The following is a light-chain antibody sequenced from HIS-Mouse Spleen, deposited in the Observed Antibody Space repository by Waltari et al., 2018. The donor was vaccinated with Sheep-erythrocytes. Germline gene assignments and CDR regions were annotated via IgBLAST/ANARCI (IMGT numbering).Light chain of an antibody. V-gene: IGLV3-1*01. CDR2: QDS. J-gene: IGLJ2*01. Sequence: SYELTQPPSVSVSPGQTASITCSGDNLGDKYACWYHQKPGQSPVLVIYQDSKRPSGIPERLSGSNSGNTATLTISGTQAMDEADYYCQAWDSSTVVFGGGTKLTVL. CDR3: QAWDSSTVV. CDR1: NLGDKY.